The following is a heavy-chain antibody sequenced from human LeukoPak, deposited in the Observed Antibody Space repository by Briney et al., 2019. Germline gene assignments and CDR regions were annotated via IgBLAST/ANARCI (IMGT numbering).Heavy chain of an antibody. J-gene: IGHJ4*02. CDR3: ARRVNRRSTSCPMCLDY. CDR2: VTQTGST. Sequence: PETLSLTCAVYGGSFSGYFWTWIRQPPGKGLEWIGEVTQTGSTNYNPSLKSRVTISVDTSKNQFSLKLTSVTAADTAVYYCARRVNRRSTSCPMCLDYWGQGDLVTVSS. D-gene: IGHD2-2*01. V-gene: IGHV4-34*01. CDR1: GGSFSGYF.